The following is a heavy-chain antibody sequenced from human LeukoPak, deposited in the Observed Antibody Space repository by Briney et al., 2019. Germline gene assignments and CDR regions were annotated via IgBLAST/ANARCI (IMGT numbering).Heavy chain of an antibody. CDR3: ARHAAWYYYGSSGYYLGTYYFDY. J-gene: IGHJ4*02. CDR2: INHSGST. Sequence: SETLSLTCAVYGGSFSGYYWSWIRQPPGKGLEWIGEINHSGSTNYNPSLKSRVTISVDTSKNQFSLKLSSVTAADTAVYYCARHAAWYYYGSSGYYLGTYYFDYWGQGTLVTVSS. D-gene: IGHD3-22*01. V-gene: IGHV4-34*01. CDR1: GGSFSGYY.